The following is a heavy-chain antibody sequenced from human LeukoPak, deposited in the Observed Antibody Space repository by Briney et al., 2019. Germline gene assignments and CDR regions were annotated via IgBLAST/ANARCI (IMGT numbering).Heavy chain of an antibody. CDR1: GFTFSSYA. CDR2: ISDSNGNT. J-gene: IGHJ4*02. CDR3: AKGAQRDCYDSSGSPFDS. Sequence: GVPLTLSCSASGFTFSSYAMRWLPPAPGKERVGCSAISDSNGNTYHAHHVKGRFTISRDNSTNTLYLQMNSLRAEETGVYSCAKGAQRDCYDSSGSPFDSWGQGTLVTVSS. D-gene: IGHD3-22*01. V-gene: IGHV3-23*01.